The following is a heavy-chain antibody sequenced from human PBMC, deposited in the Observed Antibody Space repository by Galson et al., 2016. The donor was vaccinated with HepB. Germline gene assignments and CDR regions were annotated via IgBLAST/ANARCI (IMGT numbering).Heavy chain of an antibody. CDR3: ARDWYSSPGS. J-gene: IGHJ5*02. CDR2: IDPDGGNT. D-gene: IGHD6-13*01. V-gene: IGHV3-74*01. CDR1: GFGFSDYW. Sequence: SLRLSCAVSGFGFSDYWMHWVRQPPGKGLVWVSRIDPDGGNTEYADSVKGRFTISRDNAKNTLYLQMNSLRAEDTAVYYCARDWYSSPGSWGQGTLVTVSS.